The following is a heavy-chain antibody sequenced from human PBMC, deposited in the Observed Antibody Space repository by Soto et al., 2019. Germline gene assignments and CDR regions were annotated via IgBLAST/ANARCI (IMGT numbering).Heavy chain of an antibody. V-gene: IGHV1-18*01. J-gene: IGHJ3*02. Sequence: ASVKVSCKASGYTFTSYGISWVRQAPGQGLEWMGWISAYNGNTNYAQKLQGRVTMTTDTSTSTAYMELRSLRSDDTAVYYCARDSDPGYGDYVGAFDIWGQGTMVTVSS. CDR1: GYTFTSYG. D-gene: IGHD4-17*01. CDR3: ARDSDPGYGDYVGAFDI. CDR2: ISAYNGNT.